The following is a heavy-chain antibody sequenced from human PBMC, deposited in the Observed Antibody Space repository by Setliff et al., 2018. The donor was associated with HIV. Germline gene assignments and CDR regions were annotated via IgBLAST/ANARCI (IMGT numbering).Heavy chain of an antibody. J-gene: IGHJ5*02. V-gene: IGHV4-38-2*01. CDR2: IYHSGST. Sequence: SETLSLTCAVSGYSTSSGYYWGWIRQPPGKGLEWIGTIYHSGSTYYNPSLKSRVTISVDTSKNQFSLKLSSVTAADTAVYYCARARGGYCSSTSCTWNWFDPWGQGTLVTVSS. CDR1: GYSTSSGYY. CDR3: ARARGGYCSSTSCTWNWFDP. D-gene: IGHD2-2*01.